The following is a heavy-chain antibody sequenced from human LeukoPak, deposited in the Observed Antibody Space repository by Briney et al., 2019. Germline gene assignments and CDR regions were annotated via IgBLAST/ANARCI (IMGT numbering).Heavy chain of an antibody. V-gene: IGHV3-23*01. Sequence: GGSLRLFCAASGFTFSSYAMSWVRQAPGKGLEWVSAISGSCGSTYYADSVKGRFTISRDNSKNTLYLQMNSLRAEDTAVYYCAKDGYCSSTSCYVVYFDYWGQGTLVTVSS. CDR1: GFTFSSYA. D-gene: IGHD2-2*03. J-gene: IGHJ4*02. CDR3: AKDGYCSSTSCYVVYFDY. CDR2: ISGSCGST.